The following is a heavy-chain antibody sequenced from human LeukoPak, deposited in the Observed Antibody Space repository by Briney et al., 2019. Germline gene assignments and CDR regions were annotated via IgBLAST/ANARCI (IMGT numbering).Heavy chain of an antibody. V-gene: IGHV3-7*01. Sequence: GGSLRLSCAASGFTFSNYWMNWVRQAPGKGLEWVANIKQDGSEKYYVDSVKGRFTISRDNAKNSLYLQMNSLRAEDTAVYYCARDRLSILTGSNYGMDVWGQGTTVTVSS. D-gene: IGHD3-9*01. CDR3: ARDRLSILTGSNYGMDV. J-gene: IGHJ6*02. CDR1: GFTFSNYW. CDR2: IKQDGSEK.